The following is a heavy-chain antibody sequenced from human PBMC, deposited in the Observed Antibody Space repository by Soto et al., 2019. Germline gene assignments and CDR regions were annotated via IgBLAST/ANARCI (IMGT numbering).Heavy chain of an antibody. CDR3: AKCVHFVMLTGQGGFDP. J-gene: IGHJ5*02. CDR1: GFTVSSNY. D-gene: IGHD3-9*01. V-gene: IGHV3-23*01. CDR2: ISDSRGVI. Sequence: WGSLRLSCAVSGFTVSSNYMLWVRQGPGKGQEWVSGISDSRGVIFYADAVRGRFTISRDNSKNTLYRHMNGLRAADTALDYCAKCVHFVMLTGQGGFDPWGQGTLVTVSS.